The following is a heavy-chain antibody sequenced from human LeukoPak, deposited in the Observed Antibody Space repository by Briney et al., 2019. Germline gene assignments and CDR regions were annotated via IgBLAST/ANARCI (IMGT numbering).Heavy chain of an antibody. V-gene: IGHV3-30-3*01. Sequence: PGGSLRLSCAASGFTFSSYATHWVRQAPGKGLEWVAVISYDGSNKYYADSVKGRFTISRDNAKNSLYLQMNSLRAEDTAVYYCARDKVPRPIFGVAYGVGIDYWGQRTLVTVSS. CDR2: ISYDGSNK. CDR3: ARDKVPRPIFGVAYGVGIDY. CDR1: GFTFSSYA. D-gene: IGHD3-3*01. J-gene: IGHJ4*02.